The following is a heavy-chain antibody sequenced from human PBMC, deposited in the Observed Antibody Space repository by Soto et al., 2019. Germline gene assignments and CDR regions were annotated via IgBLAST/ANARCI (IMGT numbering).Heavy chain of an antibody. CDR3: AKSYGDGYYFDY. CDR1: GFTFTSYA. Sequence: LRLACASSGFTFTSYAMSRVGQAPGKGLECVSAISNSGGSTYYADSVKGRFTISRDNSKNTLYLQMNSLRAEHTAAYYCAKSYGDGYYFDYWGQGTMVTVSS. V-gene: IGHV3-23*01. CDR2: ISNSGGST. D-gene: IGHD3-16*01. J-gene: IGHJ4*02.